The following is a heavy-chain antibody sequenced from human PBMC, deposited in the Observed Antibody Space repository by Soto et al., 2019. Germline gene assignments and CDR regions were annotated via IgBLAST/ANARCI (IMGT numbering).Heavy chain of an antibody. D-gene: IGHD6-6*01. V-gene: IGHV4-59*08. CDR3: ARFWGYSSSPRYFDY. CDR2: IYYSGST. Sequence: SETLSLTCTVSGGSISSYYWSWIRQPPGKGLEWIGYIYYSGSTNYNPSLKSRVTISVDTSKNQFSLKLSSVTAADTAVYYCARFWGYSSSPRYFDYWGQGTLVTVSS. J-gene: IGHJ4*02. CDR1: GGSISSYY.